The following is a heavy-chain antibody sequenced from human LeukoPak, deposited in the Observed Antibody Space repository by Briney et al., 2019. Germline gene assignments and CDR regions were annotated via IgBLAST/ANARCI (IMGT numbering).Heavy chain of an antibody. J-gene: IGHJ4*02. Sequence: SETLSLTCTVSGFSISSGDFWGWIRQPPGKGLEWIGSFYHSGITYYSPSLKTRVTISVDTSKNQFSLKLSSVTAADTAVYYCAYFPRFWGQGTLVTVSS. V-gene: IGHV4-38-2*02. CDR3: AYFPRF. CDR1: GFSISSGDF. D-gene: IGHD2/OR15-2a*01. CDR2: FYHSGIT.